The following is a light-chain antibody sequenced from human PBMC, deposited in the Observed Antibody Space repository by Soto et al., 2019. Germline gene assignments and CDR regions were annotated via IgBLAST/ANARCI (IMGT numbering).Light chain of an antibody. CDR1: QSVSSC. V-gene: IGKV3-11*01. CDR2: DAS. Sequence: EIVLTQSPATLSLSPGERATLSCRASQSVSSCLGWYQHKPGQPPRLLIYDASNRATGIPARFSGSGSGTDFTLTISSLEPEDFAVYYCQQRSNWPLTFVGGTKVEIK. CDR3: QQRSNWPLT. J-gene: IGKJ4*01.